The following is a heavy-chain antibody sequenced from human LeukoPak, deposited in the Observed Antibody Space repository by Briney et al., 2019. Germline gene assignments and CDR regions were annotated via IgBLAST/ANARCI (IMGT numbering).Heavy chain of an antibody. Sequence: GGSLRLSCAASGFTFDDYAMHWVRQAPGKGLEWVSGISWNSGSIGYADSVKGRFTISRDNAKNSLYLQMNSLRAEDTALYYCARESVDTAMGVDYWGQGTLVTVSS. CDR3: ARESVDTAMGVDY. CDR1: GFTFDDYA. J-gene: IGHJ4*02. D-gene: IGHD5-18*01. CDR2: ISWNSGSI. V-gene: IGHV3-9*01.